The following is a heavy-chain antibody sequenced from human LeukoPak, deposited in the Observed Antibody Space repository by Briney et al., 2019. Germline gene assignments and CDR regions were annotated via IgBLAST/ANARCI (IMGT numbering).Heavy chain of an antibody. CDR2: IYYSGST. Sequence: SETLSLTCTVSGGSISSYYWSWIRQPPGKGLEWIGYIYYSGSTNYNPSLKSRVTISVDTSKNQFSLKLSSVAAADTAVYYCAGLRYSSGWYSPHFDYWGQGTLVTVSS. CDR3: AGLRYSSGWYSPHFDY. D-gene: IGHD6-19*01. J-gene: IGHJ4*02. V-gene: IGHV4-59*08. CDR1: GGSISSYY.